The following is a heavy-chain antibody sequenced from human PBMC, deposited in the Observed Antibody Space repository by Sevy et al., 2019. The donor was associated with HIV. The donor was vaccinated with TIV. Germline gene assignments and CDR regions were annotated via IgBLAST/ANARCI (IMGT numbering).Heavy chain of an antibody. D-gene: IGHD3-3*01. V-gene: IGHV3-30-3*01. CDR1: GFTFNTYT. Sequence: GGSLRLSCAASGFTFNTYTMHWVRQAPGKGLEWVAAISHDGSNKNYADSVKGRFTVSRDNSKNTVSLQMNSLRREDTALYYCAREYYDFWSGPIIFYFGMDVWGQGTTVTVSS. J-gene: IGHJ6*02. CDR2: ISHDGSNK. CDR3: AREYYDFWSGPIIFYFGMDV.